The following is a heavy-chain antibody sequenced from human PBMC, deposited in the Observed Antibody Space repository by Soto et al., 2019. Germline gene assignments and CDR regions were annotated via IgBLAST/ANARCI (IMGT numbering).Heavy chain of an antibody. CDR2: IYHSGST. Sequence: QLQLQESGSGLVKPSQTLSLTCAVSGGSISSGGYSWSWIQQPPGKGLEWIGYIYHSGSTYYNPSLKSRVTMSVDRSKNQFSLKLSSVTAADTAVYYCARDPGRWGQGTLVTVSS. CDR3: ARDPGR. CDR1: GGSISSGGYS. J-gene: IGHJ4*02. V-gene: IGHV4-30-2*01.